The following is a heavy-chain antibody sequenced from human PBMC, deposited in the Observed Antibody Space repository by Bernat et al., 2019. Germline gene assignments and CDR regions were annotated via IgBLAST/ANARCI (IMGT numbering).Heavy chain of an antibody. Sequence: EVQLVESGGGLVQPGGSLRLSCAASGFTVSSNYMSWVRQAPGKGLEWVSVIYSGGSTYYADSVKGRFTISRHNSKNTLYLQMNSLRAEDTAVDYCAGGEWFGDYGMDVWGQGTTVTVSS. J-gene: IGHJ6*02. CDR3: AGGEWFGDYGMDV. D-gene: IGHD3-10*01. CDR2: IYSGGST. CDR1: GFTVSSNY. V-gene: IGHV3-53*04.